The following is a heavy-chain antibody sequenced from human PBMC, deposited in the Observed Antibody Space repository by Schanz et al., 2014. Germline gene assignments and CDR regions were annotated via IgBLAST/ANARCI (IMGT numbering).Heavy chain of an antibody. Sequence: QVQLVESGGGVVQPGGSLRLSCAASGFIFSNYGMHWVRQAPGKGLEWVAVIWSDGSGKYYADSVKGRFTISRDNAKNSVSLQMRRLRVEDTAVYYCASGVHVSSLQKGLQFWGRGTLVIVSS. D-gene: IGHD3-10*01. CDR3: ASGVHVSSLQKGLQF. V-gene: IGHV3-33*01. J-gene: IGHJ1*01. CDR2: IWSDGSGK. CDR1: GFIFSNYG.